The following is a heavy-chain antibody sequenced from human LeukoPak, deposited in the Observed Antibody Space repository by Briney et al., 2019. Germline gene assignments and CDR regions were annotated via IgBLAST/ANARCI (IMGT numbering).Heavy chain of an antibody. CDR2: ISYDGSNK. D-gene: IGHD2-2*01. Sequence: GGSLRLSCSASGFTFSTYGMHWVRQAPGKGLEWVAVISYDGSNKYYADSVKGRFTISRDNSKNTLYLQMNSLRAEDTAVYYCAMVSYCGSANCYVEAFDIWGQGTMVTVSS. V-gene: IGHV3-30*03. CDR1: GFTFSTYG. J-gene: IGHJ3*02. CDR3: AMVSYCGSANCYVEAFDI.